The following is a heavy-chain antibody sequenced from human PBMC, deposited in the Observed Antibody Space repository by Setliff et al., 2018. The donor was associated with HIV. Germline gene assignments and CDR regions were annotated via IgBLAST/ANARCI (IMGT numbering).Heavy chain of an antibody. Sequence: SETLSLTCAVYGGSFSGYYWSWIRQPPGKGLEWIGEINHSGSTNYNPSLKSRVTISVDTSKNQFSLKLSSVTATDTAVYYCARALAVTHWGYFDYWGQGTLVTVSS. V-gene: IGHV4-34*01. CDR2: INHSGST. CDR3: ARALAVTHWGYFDY. D-gene: IGHD7-27*01. CDR1: GGSFSGYY. J-gene: IGHJ4*02.